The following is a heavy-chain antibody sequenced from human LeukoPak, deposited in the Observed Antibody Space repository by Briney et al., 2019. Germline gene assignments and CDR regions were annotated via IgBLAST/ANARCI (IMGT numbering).Heavy chain of an antibody. V-gene: IGHV4-30-2*01. Sequence: SQTLSLTCTVSGGSINSGGYHWSWIRQPPGKGLEWIGYIYHSGSTYYNPSLKSRVTISVDRSKNQFSLKLSSVTAADTAVYYCARHADYYGSGSYYNLDYWGQGTLVTVSS. CDR3: ARHADYYGSGSYYNLDY. D-gene: IGHD3-10*01. CDR2: IYHSGST. J-gene: IGHJ4*02. CDR1: GGSINSGGYH.